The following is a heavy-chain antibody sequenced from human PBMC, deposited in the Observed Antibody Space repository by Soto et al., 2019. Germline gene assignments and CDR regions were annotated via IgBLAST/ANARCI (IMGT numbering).Heavy chain of an antibody. Sequence: QVQPQESGPGLVKPSETLSLTCTVSVSGGSVSTGVHYWSWIRQPPGKGLEWIGYIYYSGSTNYNPSLKSRVTISVDTSKNQFSLTLTSVTAADTAVYYCARGYYTSWYWFDRWGRGTLVTVSS. CDR2: IYYSGST. CDR3: ARGYYTSWYWFDR. D-gene: IGHD6-13*01. CDR1: GGSVSTGVHY. J-gene: IGHJ2*01. V-gene: IGHV4-61*08.